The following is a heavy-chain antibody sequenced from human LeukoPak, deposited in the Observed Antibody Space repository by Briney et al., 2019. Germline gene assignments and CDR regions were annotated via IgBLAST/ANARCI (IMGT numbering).Heavy chain of an antibody. CDR1: GFTFSSYE. D-gene: IGHD3-16*01. CDR3: AKSVSLTWPKPDY. J-gene: IGHJ4*02. V-gene: IGHV3-48*03. Sequence: GGSLRLSCAASGFTFSSYEMNWVRQAPGKGLEWVSYISSSGSTIYYADSVKGRFTISRDNAKNSLYLQMNSLRAEDTAVYYCAKSVSLTWPKPDYWGQGTLVTVSS. CDR2: ISSSGSTI.